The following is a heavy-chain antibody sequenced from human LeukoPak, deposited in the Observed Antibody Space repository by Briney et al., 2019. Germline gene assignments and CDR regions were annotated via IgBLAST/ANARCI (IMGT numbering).Heavy chain of an antibody. CDR3: AKGLVGTEYLQH. Sequence: GGSLRLSCAASGFTFSSYAMHWVRQAPGKGLEWVAVISYDGSNKYYADSVKGRFPISRDNSKNTLYLQMNSLRAEDTAVYHCAKGLVGTEYLQHWGQGTLVTVSS. D-gene: IGHD2-8*02. CDR1: GFTFSSYA. CDR2: ISYDGSNK. V-gene: IGHV3-30-3*01. J-gene: IGHJ1*01.